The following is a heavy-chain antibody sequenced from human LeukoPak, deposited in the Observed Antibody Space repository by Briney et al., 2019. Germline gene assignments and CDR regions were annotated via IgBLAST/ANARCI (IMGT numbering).Heavy chain of an antibody. Sequence: GASVKVSCKVFGYTLTELSMHWVRQAPGKGLEWMGGFDPEDGETIYAQKFQGRVTMTEDTSTDTAYMELSSLRSEDTAVYYCATGVAVVTANNDAFDIWGQGTMVTVSS. CDR1: GYTLTELS. D-gene: IGHD2-21*02. J-gene: IGHJ3*02. CDR3: ATGVAVVTANNDAFDI. V-gene: IGHV1-24*01. CDR2: FDPEDGET.